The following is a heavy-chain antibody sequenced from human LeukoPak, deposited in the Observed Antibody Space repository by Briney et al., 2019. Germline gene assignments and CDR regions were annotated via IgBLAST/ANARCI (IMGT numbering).Heavy chain of an antibody. D-gene: IGHD2-15*01. CDR1: GFSFNNYG. CDR3: AKPRVSIGSHFDY. Sequence: GGSLRLSCAASGFSFNNYGMHWVRQAPGRGLEWVAMIPYDGSSEKYADFVKGRFTIPRDNSKNTLYLQMNSLRDEDTALYYCAKPRVSIGSHFDYWGQGTLVTVSS. V-gene: IGHV3-30*18. J-gene: IGHJ4*02. CDR2: IPYDGSSE.